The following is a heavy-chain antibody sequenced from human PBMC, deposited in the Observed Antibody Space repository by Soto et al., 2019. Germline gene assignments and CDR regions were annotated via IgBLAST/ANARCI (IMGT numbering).Heavy chain of an antibody. CDR1: GGSISSGDYY. CDR3: ARAVMITFGGVIATSGSNWFDP. D-gene: IGHD3-16*02. CDR2: IYYSGST. Sequence: SETLSLTCTVSGGSISSGDYYWSWIRQPPGKGLEWIGYIYYSGSTYYKPSLKSRVTISVDTSKNQFSLKLSSVTAADTAVYYCARAVMITFGGVIATSGSNWFDPWGKGTLVTVSS. J-gene: IGHJ5*02. V-gene: IGHV4-30-4*01.